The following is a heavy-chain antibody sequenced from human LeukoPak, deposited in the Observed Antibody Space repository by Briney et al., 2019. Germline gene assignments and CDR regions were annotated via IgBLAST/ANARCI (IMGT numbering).Heavy chain of an antibody. CDR2: INPNSGGT. CDR1: GYTFTGYY. Sequence: EASVKVSCKASGYTFTGYYMHWVRQAPGQGLEWMGWINPNSGGTNYAQRFQGRVTMTRDTSISTAYMELSRLRSDDTAVYYCARGGTMIVVVIAPDYWGQGTLVTVSS. CDR3: ARGGTMIVVVIAPDY. V-gene: IGHV1-2*02. J-gene: IGHJ4*02. D-gene: IGHD3-22*01.